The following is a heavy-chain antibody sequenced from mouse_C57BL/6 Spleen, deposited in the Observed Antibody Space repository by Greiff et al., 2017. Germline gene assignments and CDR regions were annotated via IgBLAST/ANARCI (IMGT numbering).Heavy chain of an antibody. Sequence: VQLQQSVAELVRPGASVKLSCTASGFNIKNTYMHWVKQRPEQGLEWIGRIDPANGNTKYAPKFQGKATITADTSSNTAYLQLSILTSEDTAIYSWAFMVTTSGYAMDYWGQGTSVTVSS. V-gene: IGHV14-3*01. CDR2: IDPANGNT. D-gene: IGHD2-2*01. J-gene: IGHJ4*01. CDR3: AFMVTTSGYAMDY. CDR1: GFNIKNTY.